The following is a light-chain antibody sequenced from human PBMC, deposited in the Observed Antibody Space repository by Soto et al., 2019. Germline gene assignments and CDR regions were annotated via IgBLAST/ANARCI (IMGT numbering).Light chain of an antibody. V-gene: IGKV3-20*01. J-gene: IGKJ1*01. CDR2: GAS. CDR1: QSVSSSY. Sequence: EIVLTQSPGTLSLSPGERATLSCRASQSVSSSYLAWYQQKPGQAPRLLIYGASSRATGIPDRFSGSGSGTEFTLTISRLEPEDFAVYSCQQYGGSPPTFGQGTKVEIK. CDR3: QQYGGSPPT.